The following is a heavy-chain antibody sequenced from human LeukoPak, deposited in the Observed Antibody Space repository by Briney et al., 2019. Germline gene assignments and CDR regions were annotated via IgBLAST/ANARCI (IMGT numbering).Heavy chain of an antibody. CDR1: GGSISSGGYY. CDR3: ARDRSYYDSSGYLV. Sequence: SETLSLTCTVSGGSISSGGYYWSWIRQHPGKGLEWIGYIYYSGSTYYNPSLKSRVTISVDTSKNQFSLKLSSVTAADTAVYYCARDRSYYDSSGYLVWGQVTLVTVSS. J-gene: IGHJ1*01. CDR2: IYYSGST. V-gene: IGHV4-31*03. D-gene: IGHD3-22*01.